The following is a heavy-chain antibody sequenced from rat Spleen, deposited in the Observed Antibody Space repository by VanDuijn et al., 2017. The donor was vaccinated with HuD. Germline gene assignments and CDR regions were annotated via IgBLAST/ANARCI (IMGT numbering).Heavy chain of an antibody. V-gene: IGHV5-58*01. D-gene: IGHD4-3*01. J-gene: IGHJ2*01. CDR1: GFTFSNYW. CDR3: AVAGYGY. CDR2: ISADGVKT. Sequence: EVQLVESGGGLVQPGRSLKLSCAASGFTFSNYWMYWVRQAPGKGLEWVSSISADGVKTYYPDSVKGRFTISRANSENTVYLQMNSLRSEDTATYYCAVAGYGYWGQGVMVTVSS.